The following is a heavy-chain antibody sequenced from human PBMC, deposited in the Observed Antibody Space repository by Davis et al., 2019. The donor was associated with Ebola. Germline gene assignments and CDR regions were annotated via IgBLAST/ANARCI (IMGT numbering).Heavy chain of an antibody. CDR3: ARRMPPGVVIIWGPNWFDP. D-gene: IGHD3-3*01. CDR2: ISSSSSTI. J-gene: IGHJ5*02. Sequence: GESLKISCAASGFTFSSYSMNWVRQAPGKGLEWVSYISSSSSTIYYADSVKGRFTISRDNAKNSLYLQMNSLRAEDTAVYYCARRMPPGVVIIWGPNWFDPWGQGTLVTVSS. V-gene: IGHV3-48*01. CDR1: GFTFSSYS.